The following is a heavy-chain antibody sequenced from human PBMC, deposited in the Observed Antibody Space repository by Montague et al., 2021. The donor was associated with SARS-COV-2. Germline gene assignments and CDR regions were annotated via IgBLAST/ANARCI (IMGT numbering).Heavy chain of an antibody. CDR3: ARTGLGDYDILTGYTVNAFDI. V-gene: IGHV4-59*01. D-gene: IGHD3-9*01. J-gene: IGHJ3*02. CDR2: IYYSGST. CDR1: GGSISSYY. Sequence: SETLSLTCTVSGGSISSYYWSWIRQPPGKGLEWIGYIYYSGSTNYNPSLKRRVTISVDTSKNQFSLKLSSVTAADTAVYYCARTGLGDYDILTGYTVNAFDIWGQGTMVTVSS.